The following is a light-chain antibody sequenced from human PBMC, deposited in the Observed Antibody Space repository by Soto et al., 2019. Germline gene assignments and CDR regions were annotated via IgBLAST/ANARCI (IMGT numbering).Light chain of an antibody. CDR2: EVS. CDR1: SSDVGGYKY. Sequence: QSVLTQSPSASGSPGQSVTISCTGTSSDVGGYKYVSWYQQHPGKAPKLLIYEVSERPSGVPNRFFGSKSGNTASLTVSGLQPEDKADYYCSAYSGRDKLVFGGGTKRTVL. J-gene: IGLJ3*02. CDR3: SAYSGRDKLV. V-gene: IGLV2-8*01.